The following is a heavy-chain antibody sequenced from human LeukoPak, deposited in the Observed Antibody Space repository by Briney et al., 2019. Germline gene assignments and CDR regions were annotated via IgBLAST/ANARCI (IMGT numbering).Heavy chain of an antibody. Sequence: GGSLRLSCTASGFTLSSYAMTWVRQAPGKGLEWVSSITSDSRTSYGDSVKGRFTISRDNSKNTVYLQMDSLRVEDTAIFYCGRDPNGNYVGAFEFWSRGTMVTVSS. J-gene: IGHJ3*01. D-gene: IGHD4-11*01. CDR3: GRDPNGNYVGAFEF. CDR2: ITSDSRT. CDR1: GFTLSSYA. V-gene: IGHV3-23*01.